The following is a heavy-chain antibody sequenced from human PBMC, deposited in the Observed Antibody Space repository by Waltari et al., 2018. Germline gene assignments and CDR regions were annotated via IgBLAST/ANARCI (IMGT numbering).Heavy chain of an antibody. CDR1: GFTFSSSW. V-gene: IGHV3-7*01. CDR3: ARGSGTYYGRGAFDI. J-gene: IGHJ3*02. CDR2: IKQDGSER. Sequence: EVQLVESGGGLVQPGGSLRLSCAASGFTFSSSWMSWVRQAPGKGLEWVANIKQDGSERYYVDSVKGRFTIARGNSKNSVYLHINSLRAEDTAVYYCARGSGTYYGRGAFDIWGQGTMVTVSS. D-gene: IGHD1-26*01.